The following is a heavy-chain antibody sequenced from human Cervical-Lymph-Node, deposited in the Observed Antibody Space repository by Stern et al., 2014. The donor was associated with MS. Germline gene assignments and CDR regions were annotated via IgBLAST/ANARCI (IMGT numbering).Heavy chain of an antibody. J-gene: IGHJ4*02. D-gene: IGHD5-12*01. V-gene: IGHV5-51*03. CDR1: GYLFDDYW. CDR2: IFPRDSNT. CDR3: ARSPATPSGYDRFDY. Sequence: VQLQESGAEVKKPGESLKISCEASGYLFDDYWIGWVRQMSGRGLELVAIIFPRDSNTRYSPSVQGQVTISADKSISTAYLQWSSLKASAPAMYYCARSPATPSGYDRFDYWGQGALVTVSS.